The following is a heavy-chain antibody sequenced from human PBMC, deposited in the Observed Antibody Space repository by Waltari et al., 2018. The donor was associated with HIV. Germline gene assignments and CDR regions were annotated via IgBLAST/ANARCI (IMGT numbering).Heavy chain of an antibody. CDR3: AHILTHYDTNGHYWSPNGFDI. CDR2: IYWNDDM. J-gene: IGHJ3*02. V-gene: IGHV2-5*01. D-gene: IGHD3-22*01. Sequence: QITLKESGPTLVRPTQTLTLTCSFSGFSLSPTGVGVGWIRQSPGKALECLALIYWNDDMRYSPSLKSRLNITKDTSRNQVVLILTNMDPEDTATYYCAHILTHYDTNGHYWSPNGFDIWGQGTMVSVSS. CDR1: GFSLSPTGVG.